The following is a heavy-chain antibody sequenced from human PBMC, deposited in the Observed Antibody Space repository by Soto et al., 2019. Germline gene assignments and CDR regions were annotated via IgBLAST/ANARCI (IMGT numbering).Heavy chain of an antibody. CDR3: ATKVLDDYGDHGYFGY. D-gene: IGHD4-17*01. J-gene: IGHJ4*02. CDR1: GYTLTELS. CDR2: FDPEDGET. V-gene: IGHV1-24*01. Sequence: ASVKVSCKVSGYTLTELSMHWVRQAPGKGLEWMGGFDPEDGETIYAQKFQGRVTMTEDTSTDTAYMELSSLRSEDTAVYYCATKVLDDYGDHGYFGYWGQGTLVTVSS.